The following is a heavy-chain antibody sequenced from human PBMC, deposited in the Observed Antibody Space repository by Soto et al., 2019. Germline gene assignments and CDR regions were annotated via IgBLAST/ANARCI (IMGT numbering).Heavy chain of an antibody. CDR3: ARTRRNIVVVTAYFDY. D-gene: IGHD2-21*02. J-gene: IGHJ4*02. V-gene: IGHV4-31*03. CDR2: IYYSGST. Sequence: QVQLQESGPGLVKPSQTLSLTCTVSGGSISSGGYYWSWIRQHPGKGLEWIGYIYYSGSTYYNPSLKRRVTISVDTSKNQFSLKLSSVTAADTAVYYCARTRRNIVVVTAYFDYWGQGTLVTVSS. CDR1: GGSISSGGYY.